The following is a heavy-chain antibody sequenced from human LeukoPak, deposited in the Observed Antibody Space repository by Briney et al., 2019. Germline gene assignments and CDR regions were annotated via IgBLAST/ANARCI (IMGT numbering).Heavy chain of an antibody. CDR2: IKSKTDGGTT. D-gene: IGHD6-13*01. Sequence: GGSLRLPCAASGFTFSNARMSWVRQAPGKGLEWVGRIKSKTDGGTTDYAAPVKGRFTISRDDSKNTLYLQMNSLKTEDTAVYYCTTGIAAAGNHDYWGQGTLVTVSS. J-gene: IGHJ4*02. CDR3: TTGIAAAGNHDY. CDR1: GFTFSNAR. V-gene: IGHV3-15*01.